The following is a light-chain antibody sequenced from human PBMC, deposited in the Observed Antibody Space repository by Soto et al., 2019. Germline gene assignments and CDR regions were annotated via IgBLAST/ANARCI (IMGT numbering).Light chain of an antibody. CDR1: SSDVGGYNY. CDR2: DVS. CDR3: CSYAGTYNWV. Sequence: QSALTQPRSVSGSTGQSVTISCTGTSSDVGGYNYVSWYQQHPGKATKLMIYDVSKRPSGVPDRFSGSKSGNTASLTISGLQAEDEADYYYCSYAGTYNWVFGGGTKLTVL. J-gene: IGLJ3*02. V-gene: IGLV2-11*01.